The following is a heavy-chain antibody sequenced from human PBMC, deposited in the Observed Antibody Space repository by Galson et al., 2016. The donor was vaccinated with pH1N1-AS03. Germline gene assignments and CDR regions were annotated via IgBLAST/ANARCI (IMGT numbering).Heavy chain of an antibody. Sequence: ETLSLTCAVSGGSTSSYYWTWIRQPPGKGLEWIGYISDAGSTKYNPSLKSRVTISIDMSKKQFSLKLSSMTAADTAVYYCARATLEQLGADDYYYYGMDVWGQGTTVTVSS. D-gene: IGHD6-6*01. CDR3: ARATLEQLGADDYYYYGMDV. CDR1: GGSTSSYY. V-gene: IGHV4-59*08. CDR2: ISDAGST. J-gene: IGHJ6*02.